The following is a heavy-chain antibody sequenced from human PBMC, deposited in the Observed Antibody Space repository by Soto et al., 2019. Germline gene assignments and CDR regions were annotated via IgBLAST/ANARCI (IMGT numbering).Heavy chain of an antibody. CDR3: AKGGGILGP. D-gene: IGHD3-16*01. J-gene: IGHJ5*02. CDR2: ISESGGTT. Sequence: EVQLLESGGGLVQPGGSLRLSCAASGFSFSSYAMTWVRQAPGKGLEWVSSISESGGTTYYADSVKGRFTISRDHSKSTLYPATNRPGVEDPGGYYCAKGGGILGPWGQGTLVTVSS. CDR1: GFSFSSYA. V-gene: IGHV3-23*01.